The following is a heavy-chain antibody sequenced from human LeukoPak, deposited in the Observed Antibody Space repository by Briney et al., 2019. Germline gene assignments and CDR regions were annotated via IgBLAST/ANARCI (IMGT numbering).Heavy chain of an antibody. CDR3: ARDGGWELLSLDY. J-gene: IGHJ4*02. D-gene: IGHD1-26*01. CDR1: GFTFSSYA. Sequence: PGGSLRLSCAASGFTFSSYAMHWVRQAPGKGLEWVAVISYDGSNKYYADSVKGRFTISRDNSKNTLYLQMNSLRAEDTAVYYCARDGGWELLSLDYWGQGTLVTVSS. CDR2: ISYDGSNK. V-gene: IGHV3-30-3*01.